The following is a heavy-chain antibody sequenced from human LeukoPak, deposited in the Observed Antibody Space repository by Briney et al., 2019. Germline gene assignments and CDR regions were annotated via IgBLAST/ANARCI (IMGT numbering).Heavy chain of an antibody. J-gene: IGHJ4*02. CDR1: GYTFTGYY. CDR3: ARETRVTYYGSGSYPFDY. Sequence: ASVKVSCKASGYTFTGYYMHWVRQAPGQGLEWMGWINPNSGGTNYAQKFQGRVTMTRDTSISTAYMELSRLRSDDTAVYYCARETRVTYYGSGSYPFDYWGQGTPVTVSS. CDR2: INPNSGGT. D-gene: IGHD3-10*01. V-gene: IGHV1-2*02.